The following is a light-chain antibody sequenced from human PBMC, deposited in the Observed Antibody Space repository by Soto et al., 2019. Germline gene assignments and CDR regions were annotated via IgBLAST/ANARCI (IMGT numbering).Light chain of an antibody. Sequence: VVTQSPSTLSLSPGERAALSCGASQSVSSNLAWYQQKPGQAPRLLIYGASTRAPGFPARFSGSGSGTDFTLTISSLQSEDFAVYYCQQYNNWPRTFGQGTKVDVK. J-gene: IGKJ1*01. CDR2: GAS. CDR1: QSVSSN. CDR3: QQYNNWPRT. V-gene: IGKV3-15*01.